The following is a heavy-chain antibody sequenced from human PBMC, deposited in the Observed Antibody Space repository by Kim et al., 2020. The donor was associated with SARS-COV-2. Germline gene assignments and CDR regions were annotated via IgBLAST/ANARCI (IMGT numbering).Heavy chain of an antibody. V-gene: IGHV3-20*03. J-gene: IGHJ3*02. D-gene: IGHD4-17*01. Sequence: DSVKGRFTSSRDKAKKALYLQMNSLRAEDTALYYCASDLMTTVTTDAFDIWGQGTMITVSS. CDR3: ASDLMTTVTTDAFDI.